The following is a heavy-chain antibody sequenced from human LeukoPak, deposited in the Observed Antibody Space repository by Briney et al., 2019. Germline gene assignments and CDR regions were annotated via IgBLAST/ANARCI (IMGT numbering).Heavy chain of an antibody. V-gene: IGHV4-59*01. CDR1: GGPISNYY. CDR2: VYDSGST. J-gene: IGHJ4*02. Sequence: SETLSLTCTVSGGPISNYYWTWIRQPPGKGLECIGYVYDSGSTNYNPSRKSRVTISVDTSKNQFSLKLNSVTAADTAVYYCARAPLSSGWYGYFDYWGQGTLVTVSS. D-gene: IGHD6-19*01. CDR3: ARAPLSSGWYGYFDY.